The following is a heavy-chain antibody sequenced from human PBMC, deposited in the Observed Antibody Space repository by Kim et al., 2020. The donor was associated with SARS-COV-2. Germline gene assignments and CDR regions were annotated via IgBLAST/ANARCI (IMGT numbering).Heavy chain of an antibody. CDR2: ISGSGGST. D-gene: IGHD5-12*01. V-gene: IGHV3-23*01. J-gene: IGHJ6*02. CDR3: AKDRYSGYDLVSGYYYGMDV. CDR1: GFTFSSYA. Sequence: GGSLRLSCAASGFTFSSYAMSWVRQAPGKGLEWVSAISGSGGSTYYADSVKGRFTISRDNSKNTLYLQMNSLRAEDTAVYYCAKDRYSGYDLVSGYYYGMDVWGQGTTVTVSS.